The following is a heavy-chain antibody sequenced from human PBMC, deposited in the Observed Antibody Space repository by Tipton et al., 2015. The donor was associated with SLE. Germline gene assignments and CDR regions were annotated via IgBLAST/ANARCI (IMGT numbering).Heavy chain of an antibody. CDR2: ISGSGGST. D-gene: IGHD5-18*01. J-gene: IGHJ3*02. CDR3: AKVGVDTRAFDI. V-gene: IGHV3-23*01. CDR1: GFTFSSYA. Sequence: SLRLSCAASGFTFSSYAMHWVRQAPGKGLEWVSAISGSGGSTYYADSVKGRFTISRDNSKNTLYLQMNSLRAEDTAVYYCAKVGVDTRAFDIWGQGTMVTVSS.